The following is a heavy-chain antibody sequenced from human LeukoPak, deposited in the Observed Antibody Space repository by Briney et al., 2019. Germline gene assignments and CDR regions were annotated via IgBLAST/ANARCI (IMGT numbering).Heavy chain of an antibody. Sequence: GSLRLSCAASGFTFSSYGMHWVRQAPGKGLEWVAVISYDGSNKYYADSVKGRFTISRDNSKNTLYLQMNSLRAEDTAVYYCAKDLRMRAIAAAADNWFDPWGQGTLVTVSS. D-gene: IGHD6-25*01. CDR1: GFTFSSYG. CDR3: AKDLRMRAIAAAADNWFDP. CDR2: ISYDGSNK. J-gene: IGHJ5*02. V-gene: IGHV3-30*18.